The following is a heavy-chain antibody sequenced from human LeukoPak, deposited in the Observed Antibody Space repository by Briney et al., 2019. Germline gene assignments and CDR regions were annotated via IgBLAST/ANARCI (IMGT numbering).Heavy chain of an antibody. J-gene: IGHJ4*02. Sequence: ASVKVSCKASGYTFTSYGISWVRQAPGQGLEWMGWISAYNGNTNYAQKLQGRVTMTTDTSTSTAYMELRSLRSEDTAVYYCARGWLAETIMVTPYNYWGQGTLVTVSS. D-gene: IGHD4-23*01. CDR3: ARGWLAETIMVTPYNY. CDR2: ISAYNGNT. V-gene: IGHV1-18*01. CDR1: GYTFTSYG.